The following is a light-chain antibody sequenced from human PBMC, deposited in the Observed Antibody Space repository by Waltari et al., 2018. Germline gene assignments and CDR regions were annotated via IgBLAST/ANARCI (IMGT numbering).Light chain of an antibody. V-gene: IGKV3-20*01. CDR3: QQYGSSYT. CDR1: QSVSSSY. CDR2: GAS. J-gene: IGKJ2*01. Sequence: DIVLTQSPGTLSSSPESRPTPSCRARQSVSSSYLAWYQQKPGQAPRLLIYGASSRATGIPDRFSGSGSGTDFTLTISRLEPEDFAVYYCQQYGSSYTFGQGTKLEIK.